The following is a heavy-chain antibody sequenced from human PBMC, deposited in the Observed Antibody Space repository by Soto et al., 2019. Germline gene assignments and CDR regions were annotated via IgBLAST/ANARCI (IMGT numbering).Heavy chain of an antibody. CDR1: GGSISSSSYY. V-gene: IGHV4-39*01. J-gene: IGHJ5*02. CDR3: ARGWEAYDRHFDWLLTNQPTYTWSDP. CDR2: IYYSGSP. Sequence: SETLSLTCTVSGGSISSSSYYWGWIRQPPGTGLAWIGSIYYSGSPYYNPSLKSRVTISVDTSKNQFSLKLSSVTAADTAVYYLARGWEAYDRHFDWLLTNQPTYTWSDPWGQGTLVTVSS. D-gene: IGHD3-9*01.